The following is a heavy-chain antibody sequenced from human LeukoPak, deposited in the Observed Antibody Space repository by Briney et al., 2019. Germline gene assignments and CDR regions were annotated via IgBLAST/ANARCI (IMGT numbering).Heavy chain of an antibody. Sequence: SETLSLTCTVSGGSISSYYWSWIRQPPGKGLEWIGEINHSGSTNYNPSLKSRVTISVDTSKNQFSLKLSSVTAADTAVYYCARMGGYSSGWERFYYYYYYMDVWGKGTTVTISS. CDR1: GGSISSYY. J-gene: IGHJ6*03. CDR2: INHSGST. V-gene: IGHV4-34*01. D-gene: IGHD6-19*01. CDR3: ARMGGYSSGWERFYYYYYYMDV.